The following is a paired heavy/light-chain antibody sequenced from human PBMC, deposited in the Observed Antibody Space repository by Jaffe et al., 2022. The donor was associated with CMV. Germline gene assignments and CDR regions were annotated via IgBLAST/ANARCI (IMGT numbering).Light chain of an antibody. CDR2: GNS. V-gene: IGLV1-40*01. CDR3: QSYDSSLSERV. J-gene: IGLJ1*01. Sequence: QSVLTQPPSVSGAPGQRVTISCTGSSSNIGAGYDVHWYQQLPGTAPKLLIYGNSNRPSGVPDRFSGSKSGTSASLAITGLQAEDEADYYCQSYDSSLSERVFGTGTKVTVL. CDR1: SSNIGAGYD.
Heavy chain of an antibody. CDR1: GFTFSSYE. CDR2: ISSSGSTI. D-gene: IGHD4-17*01. V-gene: IGHV3-48*03. J-gene: IGHJ4*02. CDR3: ARDNADYGDYVSRYFDY. Sequence: EVQLVESGGGLVQPGGSLRLSCAASGFTFSSYEMNWVRQAPGKGLEWVSYISSSGSTIYYADSVKGRFTISRDNAKNSLYLQMNSLRAEDTAVYYCARDNADYGDYVSRYFDYWGQGTLVTVSS.